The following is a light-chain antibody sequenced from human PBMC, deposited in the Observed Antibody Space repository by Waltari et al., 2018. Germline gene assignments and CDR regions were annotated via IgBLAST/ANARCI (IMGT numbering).Light chain of an antibody. V-gene: IGKV4-1*01. CDR2: WAS. J-gene: IGKJ1*01. Sequence: IVMTQSPDSLAVSLGERATIHCKSSRSVLYNSNDKNDLAWYQQKPGQPPKLLIYWASTRESGVPDRFSGSGSGTDFTLTISSLQAEDVAVYYCQQYYRSRTFGQGTKVEIK. CDR3: QQYYRSRT. CDR1: RSVLYNSNDKND.